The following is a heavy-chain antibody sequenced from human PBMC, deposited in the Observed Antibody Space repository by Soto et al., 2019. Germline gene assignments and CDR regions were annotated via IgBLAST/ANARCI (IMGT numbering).Heavy chain of an antibody. D-gene: IGHD2-8*02. Sequence: DVQLVESGGGLVQPGRSLRLSCEVSGFSFGDYAMHWVRQAPGKGLEWVSGIFWNSGTIAYADSVKGRFTISRDNAKKSLYLQMNRLRHEDAALYYCTKGPCTGVKCYSDDMDVWGKGTTVTVSS. V-gene: IGHV3-9*01. J-gene: IGHJ6*03. CDR3: TKGPCTGVKCYSDDMDV. CDR1: GFSFGDYA. CDR2: IFWNSGTI.